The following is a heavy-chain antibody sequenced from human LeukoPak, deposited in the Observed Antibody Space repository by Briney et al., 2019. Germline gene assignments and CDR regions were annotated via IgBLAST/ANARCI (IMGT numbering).Heavy chain of an antibody. CDR1: DYSISSGYY. D-gene: IGHD6-19*01. CDR3: ASGIAVAGTPDY. CDR2: MYHSGST. V-gene: IGHV4-38-2*02. Sequence: SETLSLTCTVSDYSISSGYYWGWIRQPPGKGLEWIGSMYHSGSTYYNPSLKSRVTISVDTSKNQFSLKLNSVTAADTAVYYCASGIAVAGTPDYWGQGTLVTVSS. J-gene: IGHJ4*02.